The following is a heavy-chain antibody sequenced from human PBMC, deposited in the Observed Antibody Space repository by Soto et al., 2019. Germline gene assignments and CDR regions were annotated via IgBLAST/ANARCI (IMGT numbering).Heavy chain of an antibody. V-gene: IGHV6-1*01. D-gene: IGHD5-18*01. J-gene: IGHJ6*02. CDR3: AREAQIQLHPRRYYYYGMDV. CDR1: GDSVSSNSAA. Sequence: SQTLSLTCAISGDSVSSNSAAWNWIRQSPSRGLEWLGRTYYRSKWYNDYAVSVKSRITINPDTSKNQFSLQLNSVTPEDTAVYYCAREAQIQLHPRRYYYYGMDVWGQGTTVTVSS. CDR2: TYYRSKWYN.